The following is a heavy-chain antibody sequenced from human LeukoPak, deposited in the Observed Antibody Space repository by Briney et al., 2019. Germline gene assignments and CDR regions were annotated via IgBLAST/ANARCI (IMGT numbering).Heavy chain of an antibody. V-gene: IGHV1-2*06. CDR1: GYTFTGYY. D-gene: IGHD3-22*01. J-gene: IGHJ4*02. CDR2: INPNSGGT. Sequence: ASVKVSCKASGYTFTGYYMHWVRQAPGQGLEWMGRINPNSGGTNYAQKFQGRVTMTRDTSISTAYMELSRLRSDDTAVYYCARMEGGVYDSSGYQDYWGQGTLVTVSS. CDR3: ARMEGGVYDSSGYQDY.